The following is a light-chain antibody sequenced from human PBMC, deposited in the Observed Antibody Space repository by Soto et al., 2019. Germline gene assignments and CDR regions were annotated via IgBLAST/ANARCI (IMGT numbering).Light chain of an antibody. CDR2: GAS. CDR3: QQYGSPPLT. V-gene: IGKV3-20*01. CDR1: QSVSSSY. Sequence: EIVLTQSPGTLSLSPGERATLSCRASQSVSSSYLAWYQQKPGQAPRLLIYGASSRATGIPDRFSGSGSGTDFTHTISRLEPEDFAVYYCQQYGSPPLTFGGGTKVEIK. J-gene: IGKJ4*01.